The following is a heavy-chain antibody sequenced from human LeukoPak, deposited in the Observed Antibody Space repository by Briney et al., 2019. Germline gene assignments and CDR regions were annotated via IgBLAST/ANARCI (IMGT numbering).Heavy chain of an antibody. CDR1: GFTFSSYD. J-gene: IGHJ4*02. Sequence: AGGSLRLSCAASGFTFSSYDMNWVRQAPGKGLEWVSYISSSGSTIYYADPVKGRFTISRDNAKNSLSLQMNSLSAEDTAVYYCARGARVPALFDYWGQGTLVTVSS. CDR3: ARGARVPALFDY. V-gene: IGHV3-48*03. D-gene: IGHD4/OR15-4a*01. CDR2: ISSSGSTI.